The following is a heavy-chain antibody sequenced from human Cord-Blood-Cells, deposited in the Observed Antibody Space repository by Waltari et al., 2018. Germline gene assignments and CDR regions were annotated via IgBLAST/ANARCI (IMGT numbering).Heavy chain of an antibody. J-gene: IGHJ4*02. CDR1: GYTFTSYA. Sequence: QVQLVQSGAEVKKPGASVKVSCKASGYTFTSYAMHWVRQAPGKRLEWMGWINAGNGNTKYSQKFQGRVTITRDTSASTAYMELSSLRSEDTAVYYCARGARIVVVPAAIDYWGQGTLVTVSS. V-gene: IGHV1-3*01. D-gene: IGHD2-2*02. CDR2: INAGNGNT. CDR3: ARGARIVVVPAAIDY.